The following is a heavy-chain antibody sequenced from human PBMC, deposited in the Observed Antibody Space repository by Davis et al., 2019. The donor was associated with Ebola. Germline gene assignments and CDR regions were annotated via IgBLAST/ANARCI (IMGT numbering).Heavy chain of an antibody. CDR2: ISYDGSNK. Sequence: GESLKISCAASGFTFSSYAMHWVRQAPGKGLEWVAVISYDGSNKYYADSVKGRFTISRDNSKNTLYLQMNSLRAEDTAVYYCARDHDFWSGYAHHAYYYGMDVWGQGTTVTVSS. D-gene: IGHD3-3*01. CDR1: GFTFSSYA. J-gene: IGHJ6*02. V-gene: IGHV3-30-3*01. CDR3: ARDHDFWSGYAHHAYYYGMDV.